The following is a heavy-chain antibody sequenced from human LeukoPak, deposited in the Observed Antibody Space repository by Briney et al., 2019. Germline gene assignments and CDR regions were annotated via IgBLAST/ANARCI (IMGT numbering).Heavy chain of an antibody. CDR3: ARDALRAWMDV. Sequence: GGSLRLSCAASGFTFSSYEMNWVRQAPGKGLEWVSYISSSGSTIYYADSVKGRFTISRDNAKNSLYLQMNSLRAEDTAVYYCARDALRAWMDVWGKGTTVTISS. J-gene: IGHJ6*04. CDR1: GFTFSSYE. D-gene: IGHD4-17*01. CDR2: ISSSGSTI. V-gene: IGHV3-48*03.